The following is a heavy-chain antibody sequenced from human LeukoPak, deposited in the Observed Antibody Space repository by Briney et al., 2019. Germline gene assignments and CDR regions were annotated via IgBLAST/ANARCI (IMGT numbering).Heavy chain of an antibody. D-gene: IGHD1-26*01. Sequence: GGSLRLSCEASGFTFSNYAMSWVRQAPGKGLEWVSSISGSGGSKYYADSVKGRFTISRDNSKNTLSLQMNSLRAEDTAIYYCATRPDSEWELLGDYWGQGTLVTVSS. CDR1: GFTFSNYA. V-gene: IGHV3-23*01. J-gene: IGHJ4*02. CDR2: ISGSGGSK. CDR3: ATRPDSEWELLGDY.